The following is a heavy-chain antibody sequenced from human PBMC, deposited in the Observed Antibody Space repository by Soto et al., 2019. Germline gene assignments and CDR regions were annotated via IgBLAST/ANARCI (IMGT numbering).Heavy chain of an antibody. Sequence: VQLQESGPGLVKPSGTLSLTCAVSGGSISSVNWWSWVRQPPGKGLEWIGEISHSGNTNYNPSLKSLVTISVDNYKNQIALKVNSVTAADTAVYYCVIDYSGWLSAWGQGTLVTVSS. D-gene: IGHD6-19*01. J-gene: IGHJ5*02. CDR3: VIDYSGWLSA. V-gene: IGHV4-4*02. CDR1: GGSISSVNW. CDR2: ISHSGNT.